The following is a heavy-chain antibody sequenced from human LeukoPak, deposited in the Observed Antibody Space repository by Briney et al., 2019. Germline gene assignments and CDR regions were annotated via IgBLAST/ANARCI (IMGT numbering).Heavy chain of an antibody. D-gene: IGHD3-10*01. CDR2: IYTSGST. J-gene: IGHJ5*02. CDR3: ARGGIWFGELHPNWFDP. Sequence: SQTLSLTCTVSGGSLSSGSYYWTWIRQPAGKGLEWIGRIYTSGSTNYNPSLKSRVTISVDTSKNQFSLKLSSVTAADTAVYYCARGGIWFGELHPNWFDPWGQGTLVTVSS. CDR1: GGSLSSGSYY. V-gene: IGHV4-61*02.